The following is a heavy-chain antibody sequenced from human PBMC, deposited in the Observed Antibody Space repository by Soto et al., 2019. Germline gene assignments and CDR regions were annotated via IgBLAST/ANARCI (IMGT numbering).Heavy chain of an antibody. J-gene: IGHJ5*02. V-gene: IGHV1-69*06. CDR3: ARKRHCSGGSCYSSWFDP. CDR1: GGTFSSYA. D-gene: IGHD2-15*01. CDR2: IIPIFGTA. Sequence: QVQLVQSGAEVKKPGSSVKVSCKASGGTFSSYAISWVRQAPGQGLEWMGGIIPIFGTANYAQKFQDRVTITADKSTSTAYMELSSLRSEDTAVYYCARKRHCSGGSCYSSWFDPWGQGTLVTVSS.